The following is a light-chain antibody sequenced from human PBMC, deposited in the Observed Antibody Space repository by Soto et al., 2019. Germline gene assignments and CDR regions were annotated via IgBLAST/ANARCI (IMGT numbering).Light chain of an antibody. CDR3: QQYDNSPIT. CDR2: AAS. V-gene: IGKV3-20*01. J-gene: IGKJ5*01. CDR1: QNLSRYF. Sequence: EVVLTQSPGTLSLSPGDRASLSCRASQNLSRYFLAWYQHKPGQAPRLLIYAASSRATGSPDRFSGGGSGTDFTLTISRLEPEDFAVYYCQQYDNSPITFGQGTRLEI.